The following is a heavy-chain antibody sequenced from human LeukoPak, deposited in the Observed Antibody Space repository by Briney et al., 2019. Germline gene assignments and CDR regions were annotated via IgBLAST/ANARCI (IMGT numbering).Heavy chain of an antibody. CDR2: IYTSGST. CDR1: GGSISSGSYY. CDR3: ARGTDAFDI. V-gene: IGHV4-61*02. J-gene: IGHJ3*02. Sequence: SETLSLTCTVSGGSISSGSYYWSWIRQPAGKGLEWIGRIYTSGSTNYNPSLKSRVTISVDTSKNQFSLKLSSVTAADTAVYYCARGTDAFDIWGQGTMVTVSS.